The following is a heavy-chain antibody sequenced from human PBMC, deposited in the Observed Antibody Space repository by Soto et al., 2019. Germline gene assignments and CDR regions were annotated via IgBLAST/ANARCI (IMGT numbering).Heavy chain of an antibody. CDR1: GFRFSDYW. CDR2: IIEDGSVR. Sequence: GGSLSLSCAASGFRFSDYWMHWVRQAPGEGLEWVANIIEDGSVRSYVDSAKGRFTISRDNTENSLYLQMNSLRVEVTVVDFCARDVCGSSTFWGQGVRVTVSP. D-gene: IGHD5-12*01. J-gene: IGHJ4*02. CDR3: ARDVCGSSTF. V-gene: IGHV3-7*01.